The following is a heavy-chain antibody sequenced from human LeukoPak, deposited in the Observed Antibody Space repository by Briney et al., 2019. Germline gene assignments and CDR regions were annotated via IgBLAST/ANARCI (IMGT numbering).Heavy chain of an antibody. V-gene: IGHV1-8*03. CDR3: AIGGFWSGYYTGLWFDP. D-gene: IGHD3-3*01. CDR1: GYTFTSYD. CDR2: MNPNSGNT. Sequence: ASVKVSCKASGYTFTSYDINWVRQATGQGLEWMGWMNPNSGNTGYAQKFQGRVTITRNTSISTAYMELSSLRSEDTAVYYCAIGGFWSGYYTGLWFDPWGQGTLVTVPS. J-gene: IGHJ5*02.